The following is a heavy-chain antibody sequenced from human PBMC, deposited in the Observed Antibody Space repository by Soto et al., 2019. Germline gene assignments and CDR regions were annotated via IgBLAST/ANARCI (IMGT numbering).Heavy chain of an antibody. D-gene: IGHD2-2*01. CDR1: GYSFTSYW. J-gene: IGHJ6*02. V-gene: IGHV5-51*01. CDR2: IYPGDSDT. Sequence: GESLKISCKGSGYSFTSYWIGWVRQMPGKGLEWMGIIYPGDSDTNYSPSFQGHVTISADKSISTAYLQWSSLKASDTAMYYCASPLNYCSSTSCQGDYYYGMDVWGQGTTVTVSS. CDR3: ASPLNYCSSTSCQGDYYYGMDV.